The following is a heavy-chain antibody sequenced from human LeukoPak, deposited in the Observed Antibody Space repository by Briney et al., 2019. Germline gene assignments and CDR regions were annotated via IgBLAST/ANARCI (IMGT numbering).Heavy chain of an antibody. CDR2: INHRGST. D-gene: IGHD2/OR15-2a*01. V-gene: IGHV4-34*01. CDR1: GGSFSGYY. CDR3: ARSLIHDRRRVRGTLIGPRYFDY. Sequence: PSETLSLTCAVYGGSFSGYYWSWIRQPPGKGLEWIGEINHRGSTNYNPSLKSRVTISVDTSKNQFSLKLSSVTAADTAVYYCARSLIHDRRRVRGTLIGPRYFDYWGQGTLVTVSS. J-gene: IGHJ4*02.